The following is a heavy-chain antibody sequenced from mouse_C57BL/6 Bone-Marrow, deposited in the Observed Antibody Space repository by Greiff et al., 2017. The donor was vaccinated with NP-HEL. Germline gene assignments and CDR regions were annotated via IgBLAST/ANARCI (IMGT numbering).Heavy chain of an antibody. CDR2: INYDGSST. CDR3: AREGGLRRRTYAMDY. Sequence: EVKLVESEGGLVQPGSSMKLSCTASGFTFSDYYMAWVRQVPETGLEWVANINYDGSSTYYLDSLKSRFILSSDNAKNILYLQMSSLKSEDTATYYCAREGGLRRRTYAMDYWGQGTSVTVSS. D-gene: IGHD2-4*01. J-gene: IGHJ4*01. V-gene: IGHV5-16*01. CDR1: GFTFSDYY.